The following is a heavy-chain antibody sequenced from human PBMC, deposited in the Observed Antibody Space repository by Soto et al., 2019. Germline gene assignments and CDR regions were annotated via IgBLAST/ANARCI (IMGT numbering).Heavy chain of an antibody. CDR1: GYSFTSYW. Sequence: GESLKISCKGSGYSFTSYWIGWVRQMPGKGLEWMGIIHPGDSDTRYSPSFQGQVTISADKSISTAYLQWASLKASDTAMYYCARQYCSSTSCPFDYWGQGTLVTVSS. D-gene: IGHD2-2*01. J-gene: IGHJ4*02. V-gene: IGHV5-51*01. CDR3: ARQYCSSTSCPFDY. CDR2: IHPGDSDT.